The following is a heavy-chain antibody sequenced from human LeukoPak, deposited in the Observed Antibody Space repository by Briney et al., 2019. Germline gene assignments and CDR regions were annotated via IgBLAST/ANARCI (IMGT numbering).Heavy chain of an antibody. CDR3: AKVPESLY. CDR2: ITGSGGST. V-gene: IGHV3-23*01. Sequence: PGGSLTLSCAASVWTFSSYAMSWLRQAPGKELPWVSAITGSGGSTYHTHCVKVRFPISRENSKNERYRQMNSLRAEDTAVYYCAKVPESLYWGEGTLVTVSS. J-gene: IGHJ4*02. CDR1: VWTFSSYA. D-gene: IGHD3-16*02.